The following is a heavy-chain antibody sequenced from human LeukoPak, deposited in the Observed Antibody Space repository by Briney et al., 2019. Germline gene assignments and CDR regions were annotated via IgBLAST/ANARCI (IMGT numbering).Heavy chain of an antibody. D-gene: IGHD2-15*01. CDR2: ISAYNGNT. CDR3: ARDRGRYCSGGSCYSAYYYMDV. Sequence: ASVKVSCKASGYTFTSYGISWVRQAPGQGLEWMGWISAYNGNTNYAQKLQGRVTMTTDTSTSTAYMELRSLRSDDTAVYYCARDRGRYCSGGSCYSAYYYMDVWGKGTTVTVSS. CDR1: GYTFTSYG. J-gene: IGHJ6*03. V-gene: IGHV1-18*01.